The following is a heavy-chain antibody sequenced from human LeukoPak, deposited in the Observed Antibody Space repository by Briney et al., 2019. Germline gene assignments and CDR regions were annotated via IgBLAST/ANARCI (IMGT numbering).Heavy chain of an antibody. CDR1: GFTFSNHA. D-gene: IGHD1-26*01. Sequence: GGSLRLSCAASGFTFSNHAMSWVRQAPGKGLEWVAVISDSGGSTYYADSVKGRFTISRDNSKNTLYLQVNSLRAEDTAVYYCAKGGKWDVTPFDYWGQGTLVTVSS. CDR2: ISDSGGST. CDR3: AKGGKWDVTPFDY. V-gene: IGHV3-23*01. J-gene: IGHJ4*02.